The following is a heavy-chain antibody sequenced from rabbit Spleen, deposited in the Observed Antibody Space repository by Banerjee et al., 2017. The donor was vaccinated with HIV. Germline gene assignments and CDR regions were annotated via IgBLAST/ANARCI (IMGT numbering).Heavy chain of an antibody. CDR2: INAVTGKA. V-gene: IGHV1S45*01. J-gene: IGHJ4*01. CDR3: ARNLTGVIGWNFGL. Sequence: QEQLVESGGGLVQPTGSLTLTCKAYGFTISNYWMNWVRQAPGKGLQWIACINAVTGKAVYATWAKGRFTISKTSSTKVTLQMTSLTAADTATYFCARNLTGVIGWNFGLWGPGTLVTVS. D-gene: IGHD1-1*01. CDR1: GFTISNYW.